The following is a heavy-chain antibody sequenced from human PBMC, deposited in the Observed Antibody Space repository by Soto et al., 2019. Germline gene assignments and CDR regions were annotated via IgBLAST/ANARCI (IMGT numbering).Heavy chain of an antibody. V-gene: IGHV4-34*01. D-gene: IGHD2-8*02. CDR2: INHSGST. Sequence: TSETLSLTCAVDGGSFSGYYWTRIRQPPGTGLEWIGEINHSGSTNYNPSLKSRVTISVDTSKNQFSLKLTSVTAADTAVYYCARDKITGLFDYWGQGTLVTVSS. CDR3: ARDKITGLFDY. CDR1: GGSFSGYY. J-gene: IGHJ4*02.